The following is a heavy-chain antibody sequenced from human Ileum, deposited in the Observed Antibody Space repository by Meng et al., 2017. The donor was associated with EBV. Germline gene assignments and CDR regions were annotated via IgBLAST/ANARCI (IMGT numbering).Heavy chain of an antibody. Sequence: QGEVVQSGAEVKKPGASVKVSCKASGYTFTGYYMHWVRQAPGQGLEWMGWINPNSGGTNYAQKFQGWVTMTRDTSISTAYMELSRLRSDDTAVYYCARDSGYCTGGVRYRAPGYWGQGTLVTVSS. J-gene: IGHJ4*02. D-gene: IGHD2-8*02. CDR2: INPNSGGT. CDR3: ARDSGYCTGGVRYRAPGY. CDR1: GYTFTGYY. V-gene: IGHV1-2*04.